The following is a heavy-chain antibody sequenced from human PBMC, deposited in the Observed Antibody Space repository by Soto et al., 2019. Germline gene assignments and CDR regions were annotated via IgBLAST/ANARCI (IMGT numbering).Heavy chain of an antibody. Sequence: GSLILTCAVSKFTLGHAWMSWVRQAPGKGLEWVGRIKSRADGGTIDYAAPVKGRFTISRDDSKNTLYLQMNSLRTEDTAVYYCTTSSFCSSTSCYTRGWFDPWGQGTLVTVPS. CDR3: TTSSFCSSTSCYTRGWFDP. CDR2: IKSRADGGTI. CDR1: KFTLGHAW. V-gene: IGHV3-15*01. D-gene: IGHD2-2*02. J-gene: IGHJ5*02.